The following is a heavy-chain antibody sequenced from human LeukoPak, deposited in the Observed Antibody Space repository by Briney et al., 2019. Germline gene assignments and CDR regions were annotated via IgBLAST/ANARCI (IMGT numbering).Heavy chain of an antibody. D-gene: IGHD1-26*01. V-gene: IGHV4-39*01. J-gene: IGHJ6*02. CDR3: ARVNREGYYYYGMDV. Sequence: PSETLSLICIVSGASISTNNHYWGWNRQPPGKGLEWIGNAYYSGSTYYNPSLKSRVTISVDTSKNQFSLKLSSVTAADTAMYYCARVNREGYYYYGMDVWGQGTTVTVSS. CDR2: AYYSGST. CDR1: GASISTNNHY.